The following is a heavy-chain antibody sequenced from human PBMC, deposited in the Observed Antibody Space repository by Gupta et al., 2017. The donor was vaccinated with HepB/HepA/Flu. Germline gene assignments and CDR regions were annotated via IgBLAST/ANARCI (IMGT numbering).Heavy chain of an antibody. CDR1: GFSVTSHE. CDR2: IHSDGNWK. Sequence: EVQLVESGGGLVQPGGSLRLSCAASGFSVTSHEMSWVRQAPGKGLEWVSYIHSDGNWKNYADSVKGRFTISRDTAKNSLYLQMNSLRAEDTAVYYCASLLVRREDGFDIWGQGTMVTVSS. D-gene: IGHD3-10*01. V-gene: IGHV3-48*03. CDR3: ASLLVRREDGFDI. J-gene: IGHJ3*02.